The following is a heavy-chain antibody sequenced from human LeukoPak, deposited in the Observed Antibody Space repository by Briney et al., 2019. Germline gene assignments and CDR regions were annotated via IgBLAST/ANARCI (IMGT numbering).Heavy chain of an antibody. CDR3: AKDLGRYCSSTSCYPPDY. CDR1: GFTFSSYA. D-gene: IGHD2-2*01. J-gene: IGHJ4*02. Sequence: GGSLRLSCAASGFTFSSYAMSWVRQAPGKGLEWVSAISGSGGSTYYADSVKGRFTISRDNSKNTLYLQMNSLRAEDTAVYYCAKDLGRYCSSTSCYPPDYWGQGTLVTVSS. V-gene: IGHV3-23*01. CDR2: ISGSGGST.